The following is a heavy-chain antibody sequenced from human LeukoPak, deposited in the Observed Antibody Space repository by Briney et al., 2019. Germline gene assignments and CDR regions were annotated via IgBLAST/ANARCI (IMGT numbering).Heavy chain of an antibody. V-gene: IGHV4-59*01. CDR3: ARVFRGAVTSNWFDP. Sequence: SETLSLTCTVSGGSINGYFWTWIRQPPGKGLDWIGYISDDGSTNYNPSLKIRVTLSVDSSNTEFSLRLNSVTAADTAVYYCARVFRGAVTSNWFDPWGQGTPVTVSS. CDR2: ISDDGST. J-gene: IGHJ5*02. D-gene: IGHD4-17*01. CDR1: GGSINGYF.